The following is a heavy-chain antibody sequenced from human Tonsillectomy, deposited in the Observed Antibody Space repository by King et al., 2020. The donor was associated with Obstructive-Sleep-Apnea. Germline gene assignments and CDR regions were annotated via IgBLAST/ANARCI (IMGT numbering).Heavy chain of an antibody. CDR1: GGSISSSSYY. D-gene: IGHD4-17*01. CDR3: ARDLDYGDYYYYYGMDV. CDR2: IYYSGST. J-gene: IGHJ6*02. V-gene: IGHV4-39*07. Sequence: QLQESGPGLVKPSETPSLTCTVSGGSISSSSYYWGWIRQPPGKGREGIGSIYYSGSTYYNPSPQSRVTISVDTSKNQLSLKLSSVTAADTAGYYCARDLDYGDYYYYYGMDVWGQGTTVTVSS.